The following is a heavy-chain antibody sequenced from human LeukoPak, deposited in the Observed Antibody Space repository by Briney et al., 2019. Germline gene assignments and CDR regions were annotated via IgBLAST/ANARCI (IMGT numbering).Heavy chain of an antibody. CDR1: GYTFTGYY. CDR2: INPNSGGT. V-gene: IGHV1-2*02. J-gene: IGHJ5*02. CDR3: AREVKEKGDWFDP. Sequence: ASVKVSCKASGYTFTGYYMHWVRQAPGQGLEWMGWINPNSGGTNYAQKFQGRVTMTRDTSISTAYMELSRLRSDDTAVYYCAREVKEKGDWFDPWGQGTLVTVSS.